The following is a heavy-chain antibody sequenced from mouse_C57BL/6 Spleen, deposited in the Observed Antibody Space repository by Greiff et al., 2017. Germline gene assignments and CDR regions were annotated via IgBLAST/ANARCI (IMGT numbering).Heavy chain of an antibody. V-gene: IGHV1-50*01. CDR2: IDPSDSYT. D-gene: IGHD3-3*01. CDR1: GYTFTSYW. CDR3: AREGLPY. J-gene: IGHJ3*01. Sequence: VQLQQPGAELVKPGASVKLSCKASGYTFTSYWMQWVKQRPGQGLEWIGEIDPSDSYTNYNQKFKGKATLTVDTSSSTAYMQLSSLTSEDSAVYYCAREGLPYGGKGTLVTVSA.